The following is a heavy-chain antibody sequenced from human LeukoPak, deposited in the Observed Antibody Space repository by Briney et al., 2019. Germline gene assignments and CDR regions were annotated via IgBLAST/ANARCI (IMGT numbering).Heavy chain of an antibody. Sequence: GASVKVSCKASGFTFTSSAIQWVRQARGQRLEWIGWIVVGSGNTNYAQKFQERVTITRDMSTSTAYMELSSLRSEDTAVYYCAARGFDSSGYYYDYWGQGTLVTVSS. CDR2: IVVGSGNT. D-gene: IGHD3-22*01. J-gene: IGHJ4*02. CDR1: GFTFTSSA. CDR3: AARGFDSSGYYYDY. V-gene: IGHV1-58*02.